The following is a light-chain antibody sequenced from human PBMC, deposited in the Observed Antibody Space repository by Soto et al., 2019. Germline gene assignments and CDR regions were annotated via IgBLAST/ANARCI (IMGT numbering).Light chain of an antibody. CDR2: GNN. CDR3: GTWDTSLSGGV. V-gene: IGLV1-51*01. Sequence: QSVLTQPPSVSAAPGQKVTISCSGSSPNIGENDVSWYQQFPGTAPKLLIYGNNKRPSGIPDRFSGSRSGTSATLGITGLQTGDEADYYCGTWDTSLSGGVFGGGTKLTVL. CDR1: SPNIGEND. J-gene: IGLJ2*01.